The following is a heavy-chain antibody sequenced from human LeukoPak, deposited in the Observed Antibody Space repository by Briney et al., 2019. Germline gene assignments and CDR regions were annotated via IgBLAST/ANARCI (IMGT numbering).Heavy chain of an antibody. D-gene: IGHD6-6*01. CDR2: ISTSGST. Sequence: SETLSLTCSVSGASISSWYWSWIRQPAGKGLEWIGHISTSGSTRYNPSLKSRVTMSLDTSKNQFSLKLSSVTAADTAVYYCARHRRPYSSSDFDYWGQGTLVTVSS. CDR3: ARHRRPYSSSDFDY. CDR1: GASISSWY. J-gene: IGHJ4*02. V-gene: IGHV4-4*07.